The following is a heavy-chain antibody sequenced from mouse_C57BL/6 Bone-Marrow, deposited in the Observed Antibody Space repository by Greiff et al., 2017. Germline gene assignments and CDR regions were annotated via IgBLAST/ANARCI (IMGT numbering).Heavy chain of an antibody. V-gene: IGHV1-81*01. J-gene: IGHJ2*01. CDR1: GYTFTSYG. Sequence: QVQLKESGAELARPGASVKLSCKASGYTFTSYGISWVKQRTGRGLEWIGEIYPRSGNTYYNEKFKGKATLTADKASSTAYMELRSLTSEDSAVYVCAREGCDGSRCDYFDYWGQGTTLTVSA. CDR2: IYPRSGNT. CDR3: AREGCDGSRCDYFDY. D-gene: IGHD1-1*01.